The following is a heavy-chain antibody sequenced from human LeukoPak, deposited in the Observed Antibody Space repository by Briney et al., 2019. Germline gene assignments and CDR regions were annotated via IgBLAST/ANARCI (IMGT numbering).Heavy chain of an antibody. Sequence: GASVKVSCKASGYTFTGYYMHWVRQAPGQGLEWMGWINPNSGGTNYAQKFQGRVTMTRDTSISTAYMELSRLRSDDTAVYYCARARGSGAHVGALPPRSLIDYWGQGTLVTVSS. D-gene: IGHD3-10*01. CDR1: GYTFTGYY. CDR2: INPNSGGT. J-gene: IGHJ4*02. CDR3: ARARGSGAHVGALPPRSLIDY. V-gene: IGHV1-2*02.